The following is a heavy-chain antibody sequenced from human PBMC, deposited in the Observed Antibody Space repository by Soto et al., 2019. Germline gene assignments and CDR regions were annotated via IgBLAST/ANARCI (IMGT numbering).Heavy chain of an antibody. D-gene: IGHD2-8*01. Sequence: YDGRWIRQPPGKGLEWIGEINHSGSTNYNPSLKSRVTISVDTSKNQFSLKLSSVTAADTAVYYCARGKLLYDWGQGTLVTVPS. CDR1: YD. V-gene: IGHV4-34*01. CDR3: ARGKLLYD. CDR2: INHSGST. J-gene: IGHJ4*02.